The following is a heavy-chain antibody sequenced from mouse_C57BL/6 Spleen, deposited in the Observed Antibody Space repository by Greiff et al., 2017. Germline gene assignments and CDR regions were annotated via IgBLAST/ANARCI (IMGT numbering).Heavy chain of an antibody. CDR2: ISYDGSN. CDR1: GYSITSGYY. Sequence: DVQLQESGPGLVKPSQSLSLTCSVTGYSITSGYYWNWIRQFPGNKLEWMGYISYDGSNNYNPSLKNRISITRDTSKNQFFLKLNSVTTEDTATYYCAREEVYYGNPYAMDYWGQGTSVTVSS. D-gene: IGHD2-1*01. J-gene: IGHJ4*01. V-gene: IGHV3-6*01. CDR3: AREEVYYGNPYAMDY.